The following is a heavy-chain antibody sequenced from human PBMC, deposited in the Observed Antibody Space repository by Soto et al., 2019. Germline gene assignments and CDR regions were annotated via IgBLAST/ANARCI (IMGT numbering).Heavy chain of an antibody. D-gene: IGHD3-3*01. CDR2: TYYRSKWYN. Sequence: SQTLSLTCAISGDSVSSNSAAWNWIRQSPSRGLEWLGRTYYRSKWYNDYAVSVKSRITINPDTSKNQFSLQLNSVTPEDTAVYYCARGGLDYDFWSGYLQNWFDPWGQGTLVTVS. J-gene: IGHJ5*02. CDR3: ARGGLDYDFWSGYLQNWFDP. CDR1: GDSVSSNSAA. V-gene: IGHV6-1*01.